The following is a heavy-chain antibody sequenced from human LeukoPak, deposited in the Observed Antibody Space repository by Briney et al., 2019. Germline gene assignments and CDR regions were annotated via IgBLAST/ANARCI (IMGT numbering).Heavy chain of an antibody. CDR3: ARERWSLYTNDYYYYGLDV. CDR2: IKQDGSEK. Sequence: GGSLRLSCAASGFIFSNYYMNWVRQAPGKGLEWVAHIKQDGSEKNYVDSVKGRFTISRDNAKNSLYLQMNSLRAEDTAVYYCARERWSLYTNDYYYYGLDVWGQGTTVTVSS. V-gene: IGHV3-7*01. J-gene: IGHJ6*02. D-gene: IGHD3-3*01. CDR1: GFIFSNYY.